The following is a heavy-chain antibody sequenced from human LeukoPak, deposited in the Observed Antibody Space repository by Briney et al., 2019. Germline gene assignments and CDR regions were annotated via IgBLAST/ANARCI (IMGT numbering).Heavy chain of an antibody. CDR2: SRNKANSYTT. D-gene: IGHD3-3*01. V-gene: IGHV3-72*01. CDR3: VRLRSDYYGDY. CDR1: GFTFSDHY. J-gene: IGHJ4*02. Sequence: PGGSLRLSCAAPGFTFSDHYMDWVRQAPGKGLEWVGRSRNKANSYTTEYAASVKGRFTISRDESKNSLYLQMNSLITDDTAVYYCVRLRSDYYGDYWGQGTLVTVSS.